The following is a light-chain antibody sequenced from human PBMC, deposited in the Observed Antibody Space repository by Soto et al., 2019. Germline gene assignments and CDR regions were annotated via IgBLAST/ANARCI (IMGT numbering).Light chain of an antibody. V-gene: IGLV2-14*03. J-gene: IGLJ7*01. Sequence: QLVLTQPASVSGSPGQSITISCTGTSSDVGGYDYVSWYQHHPGKAPKLMIFDVSHRPSGVSDRFSGSKSGNTASLTISGLQAEDEADYYCSSYTSTNIPIFGGGTQLTVL. CDR3: SSYTSTNIPI. CDR1: SSDVGGYDY. CDR2: DVS.